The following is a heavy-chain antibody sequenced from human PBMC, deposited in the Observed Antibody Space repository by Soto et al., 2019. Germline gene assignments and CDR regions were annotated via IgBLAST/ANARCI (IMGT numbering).Heavy chain of an antibody. CDR3: AGAEPERGMDV. CDR2: INPISGDT. V-gene: IGHV1-2*04. CDR1: GYKLIDSD. J-gene: IGHJ6*02. Sequence: ASVKVSCKASGYKLIDSDIHWVRQAPGQGLEWMGWINPISGDTNYAQKFQDWVTMTRDTSISTAYMELNRLTSDDTAVYYCAGAEPERGMDVWG.